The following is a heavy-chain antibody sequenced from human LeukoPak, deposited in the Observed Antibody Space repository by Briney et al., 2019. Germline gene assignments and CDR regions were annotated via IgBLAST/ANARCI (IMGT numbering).Heavy chain of an antibody. Sequence: GGSLRLSCAASGFTFSSYAMHWVRQAPGKGLEWVAVISYDGSNKYYADSVKGRFTISRDNSKNTLYLQMNSLRAEDTAVYYCAKCEGIFGLVYYYYYMDVWGKGTTVTVSS. CDR2: ISYDGSNK. V-gene: IGHV3-30-3*01. J-gene: IGHJ6*03. D-gene: IGHD3/OR15-3a*01. CDR3: AKCEGIFGLVYYYYYMDV. CDR1: GFTFSSYA.